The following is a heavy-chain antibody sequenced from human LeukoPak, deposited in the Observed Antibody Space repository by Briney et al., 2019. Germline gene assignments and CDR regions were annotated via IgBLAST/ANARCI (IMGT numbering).Heavy chain of an antibody. D-gene: IGHD1-26*01. J-gene: IGHJ4*02. CDR3: ARGERSGSYPFDY. V-gene: IGHV4-39*07. CDR1: GGSISSSNYY. CDR2: IYHSGST. Sequence: NPSETLSLTCSVSGGSISSSNYYWGWIRQPPGKGLEWIGEIYHSGSTNYNPSLKSRVTISVDKSKNQFSLKLSSVTAADTAVYYCARGERSGSYPFDYWGQGTLVTVSS.